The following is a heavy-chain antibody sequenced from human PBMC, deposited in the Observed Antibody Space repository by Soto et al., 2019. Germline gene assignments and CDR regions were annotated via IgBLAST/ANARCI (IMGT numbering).Heavy chain of an antibody. Sequence: GASVKVSCKASGGTFSSYAISWVRQAPGQGLEWMGGIIPIFGTANYAQKFQGRVTITADKSTSTAYMELSSLRSEDTAVYHCARDDLSAATYCSGGSCYRYWYFDLWGRGTLVTVSS. CDR2: IIPIFGTA. CDR3: ARDDLSAATYCSGGSCYRYWYFDL. CDR1: GGTFSSYA. J-gene: IGHJ2*01. V-gene: IGHV1-69*06. D-gene: IGHD2-15*01.